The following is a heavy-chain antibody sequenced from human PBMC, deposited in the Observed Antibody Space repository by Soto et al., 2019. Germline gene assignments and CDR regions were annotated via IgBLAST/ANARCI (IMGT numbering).Heavy chain of an antibody. D-gene: IGHD6-13*01. CDR2: VRYDGTEK. Sequence: QVQLVESGGGVVQPGRSLRLSCAASGFTFSSFGMHWVRQAPGKGLEWVAVVRYDGTEKYYADSVKGRFTISRDNSKNTLYLQMHSLGTEDTAVYYCARDSLSGSSWYYFDFWGQGTPVTVSS. J-gene: IGHJ4*02. V-gene: IGHV3-33*01. CDR3: ARDSLSGSSWYYFDF. CDR1: GFTFSSFG.